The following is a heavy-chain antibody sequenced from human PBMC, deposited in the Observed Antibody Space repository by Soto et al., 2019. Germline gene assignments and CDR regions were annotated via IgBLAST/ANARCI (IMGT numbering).Heavy chain of an antibody. CDR1: GYTFTSYG. CDR2: ISAYNGNT. Sequence: QVQLVQSGAEVKKPGASVKVSCKASGYTFTSYGISWVRQAPGQGLEWMGWISAYNGNTNYAQKLQGRVTMPTDTSTSTAYMELRSLRSDDTAVYYCARPYYYDSSGYDAFDIWGQGTMVTVSS. J-gene: IGHJ3*02. CDR3: ARPYYYDSSGYDAFDI. V-gene: IGHV1-18*01. D-gene: IGHD3-22*01.